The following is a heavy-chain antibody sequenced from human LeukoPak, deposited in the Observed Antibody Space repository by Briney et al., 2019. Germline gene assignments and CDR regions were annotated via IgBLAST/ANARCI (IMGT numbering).Heavy chain of an antibody. D-gene: IGHD1-20*01. Sequence: GGSLRLFCAASGFTVSSNYMSWVRQAPGRGLEWVSFIYSGGSTHYADSVKGRFTISRDNSKNTLYLQMNSLRAEDTAVYYCASGINGFDYWGQGTLVTVSS. V-gene: IGHV3-53*01. J-gene: IGHJ4*02. CDR1: GFTVSSNY. CDR3: ASGINGFDY. CDR2: IYSGGST.